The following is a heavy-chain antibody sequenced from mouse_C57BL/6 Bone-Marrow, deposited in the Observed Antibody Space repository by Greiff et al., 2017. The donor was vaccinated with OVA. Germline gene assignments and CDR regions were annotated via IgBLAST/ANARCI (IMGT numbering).Heavy chain of an antibody. CDR2: INPGSGGT. CDR3: ARGYFDV. V-gene: IGHV1-54*01. Sequence: VQLQQSGAELVRPGTSVKVSCKASGYAFTNYLIEWVKQRPGQGLEWIGVINPGSGGTNYNEKFKGKATLTADKSSITAYMQLSSLTSDDSAVYFCARGYFDVWGTGTTVTVSS. J-gene: IGHJ1*03. CDR1: GYAFTNYL.